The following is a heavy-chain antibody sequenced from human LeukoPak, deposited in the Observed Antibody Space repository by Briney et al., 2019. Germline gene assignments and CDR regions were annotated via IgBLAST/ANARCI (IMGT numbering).Heavy chain of an antibody. Sequence: GGSLRLSCAASGFTVSSNYMSWVRQAPGKGLEWVSVIYSGGSTYYADSVKGRFTISRDNSKNTLYLQMNSLRAEDTALYYCARYPRFSYYYYMDVWGKGTTVTVSS. CDR2: IYSGGST. CDR3: ARYPRFSYYYYMDV. CDR1: GFTVSSNY. D-gene: IGHD2-2*01. J-gene: IGHJ6*03. V-gene: IGHV3-66*01.